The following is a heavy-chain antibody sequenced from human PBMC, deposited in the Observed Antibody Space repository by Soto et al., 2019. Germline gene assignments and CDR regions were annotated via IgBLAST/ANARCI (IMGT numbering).Heavy chain of an antibody. J-gene: IGHJ3*02. CDR3: ARASGSTSYYDFWSGYYTGAFDI. CDR2: IYYSGST. V-gene: IGHV4-31*03. Sequence: SETLSLTCTVSGGSISSGGYYWSWIRQHPGKGLEWIGYIYYSGSTYYNPSLKSRVTISVDTSKNQFSLKLSSVTAADTAVYYCARASGSTSYYDFWSGYYTGAFDIWGQGTMVTVSS. D-gene: IGHD3-3*01. CDR1: GGSISSGGYY.